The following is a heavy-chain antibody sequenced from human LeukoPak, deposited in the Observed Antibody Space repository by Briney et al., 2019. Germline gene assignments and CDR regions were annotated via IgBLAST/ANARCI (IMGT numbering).Heavy chain of an antibody. D-gene: IGHD2-2*01. CDR1: GGAFSSYA. CDR3: ARDSGADIVVVPAASDY. Sequence: SVKVSCKACGGAFSSYAISWVRQAPGQGLEWMGGIIPIFGTANYAQKFQGRVTITADKSTSTAYMELSSLRSEDTAVYYCARDSGADIVVVPAASDYWGQGTLVTVSS. V-gene: IGHV1-69*06. J-gene: IGHJ4*02. CDR2: IIPIFGTA.